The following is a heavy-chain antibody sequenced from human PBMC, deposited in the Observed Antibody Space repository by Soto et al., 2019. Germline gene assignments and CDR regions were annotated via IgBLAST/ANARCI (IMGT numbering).Heavy chain of an antibody. CDR2: IFYSGST. CDR3: ASMIGDPVLSFDS. Sequence: QVQLQESGPGLVKPSETLSLTCTVSGGSISSYYWSWIRQPPGKGLEWIWFIFYSGSTSYNPSLKSRVTLSIDTSEYQFSLKLNSVTAADTAVYYCASMIGDPVLSFDSWGQGTLVAVSS. CDR1: GGSISSYY. V-gene: IGHV4-59*01. D-gene: IGHD3-10*02. J-gene: IGHJ5*01.